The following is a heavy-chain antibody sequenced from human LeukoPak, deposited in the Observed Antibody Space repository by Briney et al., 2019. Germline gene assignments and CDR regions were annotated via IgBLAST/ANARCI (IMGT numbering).Heavy chain of an antibody. CDR3: ARASLLWFGEFPFDY. D-gene: IGHD3-10*01. J-gene: IGHJ4*02. CDR1: GFTFSSYW. V-gene: IGHV3-7*01. CDR2: IKQDGSEK. Sequence: GGSLRLSCAASGFTFSSYWMSWVRQAPGKGLEWVANIKQDGSEKYYVDSVKGRFTISRDNAKNSLYLQMNSLRAEDTAVYYCARASLLWFGEFPFDYWGQGTLVTVSS.